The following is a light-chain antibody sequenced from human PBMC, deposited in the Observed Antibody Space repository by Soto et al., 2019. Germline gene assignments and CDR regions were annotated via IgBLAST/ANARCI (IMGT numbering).Light chain of an antibody. CDR2: DVS. CDR1: SSDVGGYNY. J-gene: IGLJ1*01. V-gene: IGLV2-14*03. CDR3: CSYTPSNPRQIV. Sequence: SVLTQPASVSGSPGQSITISCTGTSSDVGGYNYVSWYQHHPGKAPKLMIYDVSNRPSGVSNRFSGSKSGNTASLTISGLQPEDEADYYCCSYTPSNPRQIVFGTGTKVTVL.